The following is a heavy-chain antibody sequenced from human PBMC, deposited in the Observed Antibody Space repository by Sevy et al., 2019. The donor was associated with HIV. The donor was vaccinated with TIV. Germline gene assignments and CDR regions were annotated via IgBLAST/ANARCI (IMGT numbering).Heavy chain of an antibody. J-gene: IGHJ4*02. CDR1: GYTFTSYD. Sequence: ASVKVSCKASGYTFTSYDINWVRQATGQGLEWMGWMNPNSGNTGYAQKFQGRVTMTRNTSISTAYMELSSLRSEDTAVYYCARARWNARRGEFDYWGQGTLVTVSS. CDR3: ARARWNARRGEFDY. D-gene: IGHD1-1*01. CDR2: MNPNSGNT. V-gene: IGHV1-8*01.